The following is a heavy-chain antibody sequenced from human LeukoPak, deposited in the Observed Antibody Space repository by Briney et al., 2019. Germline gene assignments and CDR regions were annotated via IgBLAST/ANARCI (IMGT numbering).Heavy chain of an antibody. D-gene: IGHD3-3*01. CDR2: IYYSGST. CDR3: ARRDDFWQSFDY. V-gene: IGHV4-59*05. J-gene: IGHJ4*02. Sequence: SETLSLTCTVSGGSISSYYWSWIRQPPGKGLERIGSIYYSGSTYYNPSLKSRVTISVDTSKNQFSLKLSSVTAADTAVYYCARRDDFWQSFDYWGQGTLVTVSS. CDR1: GGSISSYY.